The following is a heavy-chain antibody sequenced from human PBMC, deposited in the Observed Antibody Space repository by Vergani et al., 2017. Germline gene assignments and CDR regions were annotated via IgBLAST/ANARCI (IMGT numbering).Heavy chain of an antibody. CDR2: ISYDGSNK. V-gene: IGHV3-30*01. CDR1: GGTFSSYA. J-gene: IGHJ6*02. CDR3: ARSHVRGYSSYYYGMDV. D-gene: IGHD5-18*01. Sequence: QVQLVQSGAEVKKPGSSVKVSCKASGGTFSSYAMHWVRQAPGKGLEWVAVISYDGSNKYYADSVKGRFTISRDNSKNTLYLQMNSLRAEDTAVYYCARSHVRGYSSYYYGMDVWGQGTTVTVSS.